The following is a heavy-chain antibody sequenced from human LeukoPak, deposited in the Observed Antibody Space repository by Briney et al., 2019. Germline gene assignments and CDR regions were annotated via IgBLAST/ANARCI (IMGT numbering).Heavy chain of an antibody. V-gene: IGHV3-7*01. CDR2: IKQDGSEK. CDR3: ARDKIVGATNFDY. D-gene: IGHD1-26*01. CDR1: GFTFSSYW. J-gene: IGHJ4*02. Sequence: GSLRLSCAASGFTFSSYWMSWVRQAPGKGLEWVANIKQDGSEKYYVDSVKGRFTISRDNAKNSLYLQMNSLRAEDTAVYYCARDKIVGATNFDYWGQGTLATVSS.